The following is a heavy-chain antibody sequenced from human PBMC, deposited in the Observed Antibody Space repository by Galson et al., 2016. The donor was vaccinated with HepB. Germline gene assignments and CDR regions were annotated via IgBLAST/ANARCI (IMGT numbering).Heavy chain of an antibody. CDR1: GYTFTNYG. CDR2: ISAYNGNT. Sequence: SVKVSCKASGYTFTNYGISWVRQAPGQGLEWMGWISAYNGNTNYAQNLQGRVTMTTDTSTSTAYMELRSLRSDDTAVYFCARGVRRAFYYDSSGYLVYSDYWGQGTLVTVSS. CDR3: ARGVRRAFYYDSSGYLVYSDY. J-gene: IGHJ4*02. D-gene: IGHD3-22*01. V-gene: IGHV1-18*01.